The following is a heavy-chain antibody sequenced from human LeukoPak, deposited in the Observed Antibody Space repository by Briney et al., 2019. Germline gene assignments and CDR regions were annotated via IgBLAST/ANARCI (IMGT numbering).Heavy chain of an antibody. CDR2: MNPNSGNT. CDR1: GYTFTSYD. J-gene: IGHJ5*02. CDR3: ARGLEFCSSTSCYYTDP. V-gene: IGHV1-8*01. D-gene: IGHD2-2*01. Sequence: ASVKVSCKASGYTFTSYDINWARQATGQGLEWMGWMNPNSGNTGYAQKFQGRVTMTRNTSISTAYMELSSLRSEDTAVYYCARGLEFCSSTSCYYTDPWGQGTLVTVSS.